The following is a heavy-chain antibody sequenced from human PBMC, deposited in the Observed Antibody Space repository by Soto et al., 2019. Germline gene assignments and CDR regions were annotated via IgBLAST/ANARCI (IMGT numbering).Heavy chain of an antibody. D-gene: IGHD4-4*01. Sequence: GAALKISCKHFGFNFSTFWIARVRPISGKSLEWVGAIYPDDPDTRYNPSFPSQGTLSAHKTIPTAYPHWGSLKASDSALYYCARGKYSSPRGGLDVWGQGTPVTVSS. CDR2: IYPDDPDT. CDR3: ARGKYSSPRGGLDV. J-gene: IGHJ6*02. V-gene: IGHV5-51*01. CDR1: GFNFSTFW.